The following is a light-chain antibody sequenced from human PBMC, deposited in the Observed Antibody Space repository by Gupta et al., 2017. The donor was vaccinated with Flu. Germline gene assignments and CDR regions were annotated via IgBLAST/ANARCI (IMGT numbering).Light chain of an antibody. Sequence: TSSDVGGYNFVSWYQQHPGKAPKLMIYEVSNRPSGVSNRFSGSKSGNTASLTISGLQAEDEADYYCSSYTSSSTLVFGTGTNVTVL. CDR2: EVS. V-gene: IGLV2-14*01. CDR1: SSDVGGYNF. J-gene: IGLJ1*01. CDR3: SSYTSSSTLV.